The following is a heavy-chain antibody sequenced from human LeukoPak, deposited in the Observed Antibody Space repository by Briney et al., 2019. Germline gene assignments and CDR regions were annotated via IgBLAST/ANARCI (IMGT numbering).Heavy chain of an antibody. CDR3: AKDQKGGASRWLQYHAFDI. CDR1: GFTFSNAW. D-gene: IGHD5-24*01. CDR2: ICCSGGST. V-gene: IGHV3-23*01. J-gene: IGHJ3*02. Sequence: GGSLRLSCAASGFTFSNAWMNWVRQAPGKGLEWVSAICCSGGSTYYADSVKGRFTISRDNSKNTLYLQMNSLRAEDTAVYYCAKDQKGGASRWLQYHAFDIWGQGTMVTVSS.